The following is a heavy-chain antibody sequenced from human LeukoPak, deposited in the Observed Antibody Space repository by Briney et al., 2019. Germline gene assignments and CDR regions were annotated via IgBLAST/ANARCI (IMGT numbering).Heavy chain of an antibody. Sequence: ASVKVSCKASGDTFSEYYMHRVRQAPGQRLQWMGWINPDSSDPKYAQKFQGRVTMTTDTSPSTAYIGLSRPRYDDTAVYYCVRDSALYYYDSSGLVAPFDYWGQGTLVTVSS. V-gene: IGHV1-2*02. CDR2: INPDSSDP. CDR1: GDTFSEYY. D-gene: IGHD3-22*01. J-gene: IGHJ4*02. CDR3: VRDSALYYYDSSGLVAPFDY.